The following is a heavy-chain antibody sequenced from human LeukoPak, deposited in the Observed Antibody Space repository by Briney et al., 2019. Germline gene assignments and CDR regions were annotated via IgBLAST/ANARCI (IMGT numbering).Heavy chain of an antibody. V-gene: IGHV4-59*01. J-gene: IGHJ6*02. Sequence: SETLSLTCTVSGGSITNYYWSWIRQPPGKGLEFIGYIYYTGSTNYNPSLKSRVTISVDTSKNQFSLKLGSVTAADTAVYYCAREGYSYGPYGMDVWGQGTTVTVSS. CDR1: GGSITNYY. CDR2: IYYTGST. D-gene: IGHD5-18*01. CDR3: AREGYSYGPYGMDV.